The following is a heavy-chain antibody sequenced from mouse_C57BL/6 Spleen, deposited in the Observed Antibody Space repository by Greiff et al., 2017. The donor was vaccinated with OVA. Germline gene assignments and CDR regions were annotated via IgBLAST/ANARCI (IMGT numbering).Heavy chain of an antibody. CDR1: GFTFSSYA. D-gene: IGHD2-5*01. CDR2: ISSGGDYI. CDR3: TREGGSNGYFGV. V-gene: IGHV5-9-1*02. Sequence: EVKLVESGEGLVKPGGSLKLSCAASGFTFSSYAMSWVRQTPGKRLEWVAYISSGGDYIYYADTVKGRFTISRDNAWNTLYLQMSSLKSEDTAMYYYTREGGSNGYFGVWGTGTTVTVSS. J-gene: IGHJ1*03.